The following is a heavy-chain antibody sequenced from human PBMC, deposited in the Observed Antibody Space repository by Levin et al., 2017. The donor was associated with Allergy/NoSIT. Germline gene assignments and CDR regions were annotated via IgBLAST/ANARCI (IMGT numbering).Heavy chain of an antibody. CDR1: GGTFSSYA. J-gene: IGHJ4*02. V-gene: IGHV1-69*01. CDR2: IIPIFGTA. D-gene: IGHD3-22*01. CDR3: ARGGYYYDSSGYYSSRGYFDY. Sequence: KISCKASGGTFSSYAISWVRQAPGQGLEWMGGIIPIFGTANYAQKFQGRVTITADESTSTAYMELSSLRSEDTAVYYCARGGYYYDSSGYYSSRGYFDYWGQGTLVTVSS.